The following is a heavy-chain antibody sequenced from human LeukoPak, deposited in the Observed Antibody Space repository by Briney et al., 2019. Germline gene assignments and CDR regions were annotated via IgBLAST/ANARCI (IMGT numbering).Heavy chain of an antibody. CDR1: GFTVSSNS. D-gene: IGHD3-10*01. V-gene: IGHV3-53*01. Sequence: PGGSLRLSCTVSGFTVSSNSMSWVRQAPGKVLEWVSFIYSDNTHYSDSVKGRFTISRDNSKNTLYLQMNSLRAEDTAVYYCGSGTYGKAFDIWGQGTMVTVSS. CDR3: GSGTYGKAFDI. J-gene: IGHJ3*02. CDR2: IYSDNT.